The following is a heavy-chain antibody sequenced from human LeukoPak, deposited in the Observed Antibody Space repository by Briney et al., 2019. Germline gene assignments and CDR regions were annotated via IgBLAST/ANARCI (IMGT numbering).Heavy chain of an antibody. D-gene: IGHD2-15*01. V-gene: IGHV1-18*01. Sequence: ASVKVSCKASGYTFTSYGISWVRQAPGQGLEWMGWISAYNGNTNYAQKLQGRVTMTTDTSTSTAYMELRSLRSDDTAVYYCARSAIVVVVAATPLWDYWGQGTLVTVSS. CDR1: GYTFTSYG. CDR2: ISAYNGNT. CDR3: ARSAIVVVVAATPLWDY. J-gene: IGHJ4*02.